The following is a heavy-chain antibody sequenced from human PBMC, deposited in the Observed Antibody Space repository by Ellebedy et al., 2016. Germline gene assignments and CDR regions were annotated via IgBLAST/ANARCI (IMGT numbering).Heavy chain of an antibody. CDR1: GGSFSGSDSY. D-gene: IGHD1-1*01. Sequence: SETLSLXXSVSGGSFSGSDSYWGWTRQAPGKGLEWIGNIHHRGSTYYNPSLKSRVTISVDTANNQFFLKLSSVTAADTAVYFCARHPSGTALDHVDVWGKGTTVTVSS. CDR2: IHHRGST. CDR3: ARHPSGTALDHVDV. J-gene: IGHJ6*04. V-gene: IGHV4-39*01.